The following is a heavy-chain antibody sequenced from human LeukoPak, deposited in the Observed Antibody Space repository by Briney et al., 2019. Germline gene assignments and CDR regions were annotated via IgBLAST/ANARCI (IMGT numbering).Heavy chain of an antibody. CDR3: ARDSRGAACTNGVCYHSYYYYYMDV. CDR2: IYYSGST. V-gene: IGHV4-59*01. Sequence: SETLSLTCTVSGGSINSYYWSWIRQPPGKGLEWIGYIYYSGSTNSNPSLKSRVTISVDTSKNQFSLKLSSVTAADTAVYYCARDSRGAACTNGVCYHSYYYYYMDVWGKGTTVTVSS. CDR1: GGSINSYY. J-gene: IGHJ6*03. D-gene: IGHD2-8*01.